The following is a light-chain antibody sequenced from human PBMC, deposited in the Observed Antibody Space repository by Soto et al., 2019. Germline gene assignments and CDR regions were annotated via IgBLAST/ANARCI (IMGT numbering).Light chain of an antibody. J-gene: IGKJ2*01. V-gene: IGKV3-15*01. CDR2: GAS. CDR1: QSVSSN. Sequence: EIVMTQSPATLSVSPGERATLSCRASQSVSSNLAWYQQKPGQAPRLLIYGASTRTTGIPARFSGSRSGTEFTLPISSLQSEDFAVYYCQQYNNWPPNTFGQGTKLEIK. CDR3: QQYNNWPPNT.